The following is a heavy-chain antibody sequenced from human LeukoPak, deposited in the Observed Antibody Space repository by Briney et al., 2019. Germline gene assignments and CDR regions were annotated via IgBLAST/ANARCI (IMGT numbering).Heavy chain of an antibody. J-gene: IGHJ6*02. Sequence: GRPLRLSCAASGFTFDDYAMHWVRQAPGKGLEWVSGISWNSGSIGYADSVKGRFTISRDNAKNSLYLQMNSLRADDTALYYCAKSVTTPSYFYGMDVWGQGTTVTVSS. V-gene: IGHV3-9*01. D-gene: IGHD3-3*01. CDR2: ISWNSGSI. CDR1: GFTFDDYA. CDR3: AKSVTTPSYFYGMDV.